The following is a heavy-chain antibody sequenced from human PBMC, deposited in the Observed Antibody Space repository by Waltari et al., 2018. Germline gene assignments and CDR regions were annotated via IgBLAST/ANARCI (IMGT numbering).Heavy chain of an antibody. Sequence: QVQLQQWGAGLLKPSETLSLTCAVYGGSFSGYYWSWIRQPPGKGLEWIGEINHSGSTNYNPSLKSQVTISVDTSKNQFSLKLSSVTAADTAVYYCARLSGYYDFWSGYYYYFDYWGQGTLVTVSS. CDR1: GGSFSGYY. J-gene: IGHJ4*02. D-gene: IGHD3-3*01. CDR3: ARLSGYYDFWSGYYYYFDY. CDR2: INHSGST. V-gene: IGHV4-34*01.